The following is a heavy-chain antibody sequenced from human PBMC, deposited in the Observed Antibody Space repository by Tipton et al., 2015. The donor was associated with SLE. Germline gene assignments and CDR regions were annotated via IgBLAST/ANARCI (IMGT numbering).Heavy chain of an antibody. D-gene: IGHD7-27*01. J-gene: IGHJ4*02. V-gene: IGHV4-39*07. CDR1: GGSVSSSSYY. Sequence: TLSLTCTVSGGSVSSSSYYWTWIRQPPGKGLEWIGSIHYSGSTYYTPSLKSRVTISVDTSKTHFSLRLNSVTAADTAVYYCARGGLGSVLRGSIYFGSWGQGSLVTVSS. CDR2: IHYSGST. CDR3: ARGGLGSVLRGSIYFGS.